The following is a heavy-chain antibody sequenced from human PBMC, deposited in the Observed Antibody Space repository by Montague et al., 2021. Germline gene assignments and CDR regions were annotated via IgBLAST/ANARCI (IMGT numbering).Heavy chain of an antibody. CDR2: ISSSSSYI. V-gene: IGHV3-21*01. CDR3: ARDYYGSGRGKDYFDY. D-gene: IGHD3-10*01. Sequence: SLRLSCAASGFTFRSYSMNWVRQAPGKGLEWVSSISSSSSYIYYTDSVKGRFTISRDNAKNSLYLQMNGLRAEDTAVYYCARDYYGSGRGKDYFDYWGQGTLVTVSS. CDR1: GFTFRSYS. J-gene: IGHJ4*02.